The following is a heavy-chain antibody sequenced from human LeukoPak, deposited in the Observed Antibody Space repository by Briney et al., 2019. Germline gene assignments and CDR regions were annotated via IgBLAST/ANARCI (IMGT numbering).Heavy chain of an antibody. Sequence: SETLSLTCTVSGGSINSYYWSWIRQPPGKGLEWIGYIYYSGSTNYNPSLKSRVTISVDTSKNQFSLKLSSVTAADTAVYYCARVRYFDWLFDYWGQGTLVTVSS. V-gene: IGHV4-59*08. J-gene: IGHJ4*02. CDR1: GGSINSYY. CDR2: IYYSGST. D-gene: IGHD3-9*01. CDR3: ARVRYFDWLFDY.